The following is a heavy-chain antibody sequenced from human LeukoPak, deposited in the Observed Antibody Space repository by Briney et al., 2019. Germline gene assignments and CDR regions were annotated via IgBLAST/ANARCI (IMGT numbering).Heavy chain of an antibody. CDR3: ARDDTWYYDFWSGYGSYYYGMDV. D-gene: IGHD3-3*01. CDR1: GFTFSSYG. J-gene: IGHJ6*02. V-gene: IGHV3-33*01. CDR2: IWYDGSNK. Sequence: HPGGSLRLSCAASGFTFSSYGMHWVRQAPGKGLEWVAVIWYDGSNKYYADSVKGRFTISRDNSKNTLYLQMNSLRAEDTAVYYCARDDTWYYDFWSGYGSYYYGMDVWGQGTTVTVSS.